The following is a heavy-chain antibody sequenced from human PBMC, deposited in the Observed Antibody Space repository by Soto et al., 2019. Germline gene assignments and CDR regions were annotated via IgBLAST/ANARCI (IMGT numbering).Heavy chain of an antibody. CDR1: GYTFTNYY. CDR2: INPSGGAT. CDR3: ARGSGDSGGYYSAEYFQH. J-gene: IGHJ1*01. V-gene: IGHV1-46*01. Sequence: QVQLVQSGAEVKKPGASVKVSCKASGYTFTNYYMHWVRQAPGQGLEWMGIINPSGGATDYAPKLQGRVTVTRDTSTSTSDMELSSMRSEDTAVYYCARGSGDSGGYYSAEYFQHWGPGTLVTVSS. D-gene: IGHD3-22*01.